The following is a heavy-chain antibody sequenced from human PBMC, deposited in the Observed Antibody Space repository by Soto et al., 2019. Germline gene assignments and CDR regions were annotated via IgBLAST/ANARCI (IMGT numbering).Heavy chain of an antibody. Sequence: QVQLVQSGTEVKKPGASVKVSCKASGYTFTSYGVHWVRQAPGQRLEWMGWINAGNGNTRYSQQFQGRVTINRDTSASTAYMELSRLRSEATAVYYCARDGAVDGNINFDYWGEGTLVTVSS. V-gene: IGHV1-3*01. D-gene: IGHD6-19*01. J-gene: IGHJ4*02. CDR3: ARDGAVDGNINFDY. CDR2: INAGNGNT. CDR1: GYTFTSYG.